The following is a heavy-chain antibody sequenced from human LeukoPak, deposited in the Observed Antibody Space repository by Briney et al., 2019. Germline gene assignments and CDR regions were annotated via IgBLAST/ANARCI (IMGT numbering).Heavy chain of an antibody. Sequence: PGGSLSLSCAASGFTFSSYWMRWVRQAPGKGLEWVASVNQDGSEKYYVDSVKGRFTISRDNAKNSLYLQMHSLRADDTAVYYCARDTDNRAWNGLFDYWGQRTQVTVSS. J-gene: IGHJ4*02. CDR1: GFTFSSYW. V-gene: IGHV3-7*01. CDR2: VNQDGSEK. CDR3: ARDTDNRAWNGLFDY. D-gene: IGHD1-1*01.